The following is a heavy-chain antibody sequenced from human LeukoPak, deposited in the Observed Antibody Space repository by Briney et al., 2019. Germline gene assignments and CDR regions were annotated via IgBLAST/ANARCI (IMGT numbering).Heavy chain of an antibody. J-gene: IGHJ4*02. D-gene: IGHD2-2*02. Sequence: SQTLSLTCTVSGGSINSGGYYWSWIPQHPGKGLEWIGYIYYSRSTYYNPSLKSRVTISVDMSKNQFSLKLSSVTAADAAVYYCARTRGRTPYCSSTSCYIHYFDYWGQGTLVTVSS. CDR2: IYYSRST. V-gene: IGHV4-31*03. CDR1: GGSINSGGYY. CDR3: ARTRGRTPYCSSTSCYIHYFDY.